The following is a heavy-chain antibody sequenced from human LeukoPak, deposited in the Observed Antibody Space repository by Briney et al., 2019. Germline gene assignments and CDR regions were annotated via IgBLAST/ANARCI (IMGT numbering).Heavy chain of an antibody. CDR2: ISSSSSYT. CDR3: AREKNLGYCSGGSCPFDY. V-gene: IGHV3-21*05. CDR1: GLTFSSYE. Sequence: GGSLRLSCAASGLTFSSYEMNWVRQAPGKGLEWVSYISSSSSYTNYADSVKGRFTISRDNAKNSLYLQMNSLRAEDTAVYYCAREKNLGYCSGGSCPFDYWGQGTLVTVSS. D-gene: IGHD2-15*01. J-gene: IGHJ4*02.